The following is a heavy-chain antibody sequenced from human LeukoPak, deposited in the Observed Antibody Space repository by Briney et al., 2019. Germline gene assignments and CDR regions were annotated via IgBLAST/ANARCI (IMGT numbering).Heavy chain of an antibody. Sequence: SETLSLTCAVYGGSFSGYYWSWLRQPPGKGLEWIGEINHSGSTNYNPSLTSRVTISVDTSKNQFSLKLSSVTAADTAVYYCASVRTIWGSYRHDYWGQGTLVTVSS. CDR2: INHSGST. J-gene: IGHJ4*02. D-gene: IGHD3-16*02. CDR3: ASVRTIWGSYRHDY. CDR1: GGSFSGYY. V-gene: IGHV4-34*01.